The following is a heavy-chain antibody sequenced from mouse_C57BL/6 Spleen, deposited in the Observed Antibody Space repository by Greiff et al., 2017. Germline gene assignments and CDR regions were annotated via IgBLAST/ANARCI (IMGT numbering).Heavy chain of an antibody. V-gene: IGHV1-53*01. Sequence: QVQLQPPGTELVKPGASVKLSCKASGYTFTSYWMHWVKQRPGQGLEWIGNINPSNGGTNYNEKFKSKATLNVDKSSSTAYMQLSSLTSEDSAVYYCARPIRGSSYGYAMDYWGQGTSVTVSS. CDR3: ARPIRGSSYGYAMDY. CDR2: INPSNGGT. CDR1: GYTFTSYW. J-gene: IGHJ4*01. D-gene: IGHD1-1*01.